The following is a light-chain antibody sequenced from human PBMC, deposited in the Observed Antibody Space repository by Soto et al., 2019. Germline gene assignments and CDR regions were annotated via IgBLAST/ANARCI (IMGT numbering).Light chain of an antibody. J-gene: IGLJ2*01. Sequence: SYELTQPPSVSVSPGQTASITCSGDKLGDRYACWYQQRPGQSPVLVIYQDTKRPSGIPERFSGSNFGNTATLTISGTQAVDEADYYCQAWDTGTVVFGEGTKLTVL. V-gene: IGLV3-1*01. CDR3: QAWDTGTVV. CDR1: KLGDRY. CDR2: QDT.